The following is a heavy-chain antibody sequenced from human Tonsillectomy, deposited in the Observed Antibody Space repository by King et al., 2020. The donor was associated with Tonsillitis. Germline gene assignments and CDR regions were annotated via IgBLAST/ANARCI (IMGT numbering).Heavy chain of an antibody. CDR3: ARSGYCSSTSCYTGLEY. V-gene: IGHV3-21*01. Sequence: VQLVESGGGLVKPGGSLRLSCAASGFTFSSYSMNWVRQAPGKGLEWVSSISGSRSYIYYAESVKGRFTISRDNAKNSLYLQMNSLRAEDTAVYYCARSGYCSSTSCYTGLEYWGQGTLVTVSS. CDR2: ISGSRSYI. CDR1: GFTFSSYS. J-gene: IGHJ4*02. D-gene: IGHD2-2*02.